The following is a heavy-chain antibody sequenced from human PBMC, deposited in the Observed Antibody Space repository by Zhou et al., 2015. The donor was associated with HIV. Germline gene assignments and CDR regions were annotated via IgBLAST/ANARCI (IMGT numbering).Heavy chain of an antibody. Sequence: QVQLVQSGAEVKEPGASVKVSCKASGYTFTSYYMHWVRQAPGQGLEWMGIINPNDDTTTYAQNFLGRVTMTRDTSTGTVYMDLSSLRPVDTAVYYCARGPRIAVVVASFDYWGQGTPVSVSS. V-gene: IGHV1-46*01. D-gene: IGHD2-15*01. CDR3: ARGPRIAVVVASFDY. J-gene: IGHJ4*02. CDR1: GYTFTSYY. CDR2: INPNDDTT.